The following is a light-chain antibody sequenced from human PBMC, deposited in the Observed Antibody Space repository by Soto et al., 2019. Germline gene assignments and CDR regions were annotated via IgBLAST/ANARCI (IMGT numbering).Light chain of an antibody. Sequence: DIQMTQSPSTLYESVGDRATITCRASQSISSWVAWYQQKPGTGPKILIYKASHLESGVPSRVSGSGAGTELTLTISSLKPGDCATYYCQHYKTYPLTVGHGTKVDIK. CDR1: QSISSW. V-gene: IGKV1-5*03. J-gene: IGKJ1*01. CDR3: QHYKTYPLT. CDR2: KAS.